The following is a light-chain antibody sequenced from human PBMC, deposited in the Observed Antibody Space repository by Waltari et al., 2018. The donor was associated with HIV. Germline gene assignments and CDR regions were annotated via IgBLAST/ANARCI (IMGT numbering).Light chain of an antibody. CDR3: QSYDSSLSSYV. J-gene: IGLJ1*01. V-gene: IGLV1-40*01. CDR1: SSNIGAGFD. CDR2: AAT. Sequence: QSVLTQPPSVSGAPGQRVTISCTGSSSNIGAGFDVHWYQQLPGIAPKLLIYAATNRHSGVPDRFSGSKSGTSASLAITGLQDEDEADYYCQSYDSSLSSYVFASGTRVTVL.